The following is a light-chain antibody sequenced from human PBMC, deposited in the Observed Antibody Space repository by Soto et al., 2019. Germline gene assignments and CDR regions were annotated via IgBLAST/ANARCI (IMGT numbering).Light chain of an antibody. Sequence: DIQMTQSPSTLSASVGDRVTITCRASQSISSWLAWYQQKPGKAPKVLIYKASSLESGVPSRFSGSGSRTEFTLTISSLQHDDFATYYCQQYNSYSGTFGQGTKLEIK. CDR2: KAS. CDR1: QSISSW. V-gene: IGKV1-5*03. CDR3: QQYNSYSGT. J-gene: IGKJ2*01.